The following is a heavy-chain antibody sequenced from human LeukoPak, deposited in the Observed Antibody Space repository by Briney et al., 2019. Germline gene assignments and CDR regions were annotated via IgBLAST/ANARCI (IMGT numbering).Heavy chain of an antibody. CDR3: ARARYSSSSGFDY. J-gene: IGHJ4*02. V-gene: IGHV3-48*04. D-gene: IGHD6-6*01. CDR2: ISRSGTNI. CDR1: GFTFSAYS. Sequence: PGGSLRLSCAASGFTFSAYSMNWVRQAPGKGLEWVSYISRSGTNIFYGGSVRGRFTISRDNAKNSLSLQMNSLRAEDTAVYYCARARYSSSSGFDYWGQGTLVTVSS.